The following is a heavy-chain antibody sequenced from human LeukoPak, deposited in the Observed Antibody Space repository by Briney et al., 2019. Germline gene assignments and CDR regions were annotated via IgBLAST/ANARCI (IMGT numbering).Heavy chain of an antibody. CDR1: GFTFSSSE. Sequence: GGSLRLSCTASGFTFSSSEMNRVRQAPGKGLEWVSYINSNGDFKYYADSVKGRFTISRDNAKNSLYLQMNSLRAEDTAVYYCTRRPYWGRGTLVSVSS. V-gene: IGHV3-48*03. CDR3: TRRPY. J-gene: IGHJ4*02. CDR2: INSNGDFK.